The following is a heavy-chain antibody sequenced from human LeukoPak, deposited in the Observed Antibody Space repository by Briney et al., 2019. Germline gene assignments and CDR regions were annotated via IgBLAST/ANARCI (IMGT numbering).Heavy chain of an antibody. V-gene: IGHV1-2*02. CDR1: GYTFTGYY. J-gene: IGHJ5*02. D-gene: IGHD6-13*01. CDR3: ARDSSSWYWFDP. CDR2: INPNHGGT. Sequence: ASVKVSCKASGYTFTGYYMHWVRQAPGQGLEWMGWINPNHGGTNYAQKFQGRVTMTRDTSISTAYMELSRLRSDDTAVYYCARDSSSWYWFDPWGQGTLVTVSS.